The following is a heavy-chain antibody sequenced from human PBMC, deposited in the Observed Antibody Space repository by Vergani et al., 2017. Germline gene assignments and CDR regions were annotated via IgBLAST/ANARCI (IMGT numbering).Heavy chain of an antibody. J-gene: IGHJ2*01. CDR3: ARTMYYYDNYNWSGYF. Sequence: QVQLQESGPGLVRPSQTLSLICSVSGGSMSSGSSHWSWIRQSAGKGLEWIGRIHTSGNTNYNPSLKSRVTISVDTSKNQFCLKLSSVTAADTAVYYCARTMYYYDNYNWSGYF. D-gene: IGHD3-22*01. V-gene: IGHV4-61*02. CDR2: IHTSGNT. CDR1: GGSMSSGSSH.